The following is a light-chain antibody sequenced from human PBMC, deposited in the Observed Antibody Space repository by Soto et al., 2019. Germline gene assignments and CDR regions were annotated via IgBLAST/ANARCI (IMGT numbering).Light chain of an antibody. CDR2: AAS. V-gene: IGKV1-39*01. J-gene: IGKJ1*01. Sequence: DIEMTQAPAGLSGSVGDRVSITCRASQSIRKYLNWYQHKPGKVPTLLIYAASSLQSGVPSRFSGSGSGKDFTLTITRTTPADLETYYCHTSGATPPWTFAPRTTV. CDR1: QSIRKY. CDR3: HTSGATPPWT.